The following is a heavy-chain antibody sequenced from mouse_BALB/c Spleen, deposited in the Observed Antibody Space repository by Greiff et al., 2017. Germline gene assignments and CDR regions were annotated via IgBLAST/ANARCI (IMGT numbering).Heavy chain of an antibody. CDR1: GYSFTSYW. J-gene: IGHJ4*01. V-gene: IGHV1-61*01. CDR3: ARYYTRAMDY. CDR2: LHPSDSET. D-gene: IGHD2-12*01. Sequence: VQLQQPGAELVRPGASVKLSCKASGYSFTSYWMNWVKQRPGQGLEWIGMLHPSDSETRLNQKFKDKATLTVDKSSSTAYMQLSSPTSEDSAVYYCARYYTRAMDYWGQGTSVTVSS.